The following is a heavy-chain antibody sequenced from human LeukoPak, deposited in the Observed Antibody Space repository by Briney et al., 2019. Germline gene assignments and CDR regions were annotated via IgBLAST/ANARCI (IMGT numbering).Heavy chain of an antibody. CDR1: GGSISSGGYY. J-gene: IGHJ4*02. CDR2: IYYSGST. V-gene: IGHV4-31*03. Sequence: SQTLSLTCTVSGGSISSGGYYWSWIRQHPGTGLEWIGYIYYSGSTYYNPSLKSRVTISVDTSKNQFSLKLSSVTAADTAVYYCATRYSSSSIHPVRFDYWGQGTLVTASS. D-gene: IGHD6-6*01. CDR3: ATRYSSSSIHPVRFDY.